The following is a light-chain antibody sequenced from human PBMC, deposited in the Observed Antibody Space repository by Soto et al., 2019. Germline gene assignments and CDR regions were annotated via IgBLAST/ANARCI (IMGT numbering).Light chain of an antibody. Sequence: DIQMTQSPSSLSASVGDRVTITCQASQDITNYLNWYQQKPGKAPKLLIYDASNLETGVPSRFSGSGSGTDLTLTISSLQPEGIATYYCQQYDNLPPRTFGHGTQLEIK. CDR3: QQYDNLPPRT. CDR1: QDITNY. J-gene: IGKJ5*01. V-gene: IGKV1-33*01. CDR2: DAS.